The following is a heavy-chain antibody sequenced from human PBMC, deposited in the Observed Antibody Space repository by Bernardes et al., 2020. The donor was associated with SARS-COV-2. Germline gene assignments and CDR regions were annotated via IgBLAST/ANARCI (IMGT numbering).Heavy chain of an antibody. Sequence: SETLSLTCAVYGGSFSGYYWSWIRQPPGKGLEWIGAINHSGSTNYNPYLKSRVTISVDTSKNQFSLKLSSVTAADTAVYYCASTPQTRMVKQLGYWGQGTLVTVSS. CDR1: GGSFSGYY. CDR2: INHSGST. CDR3: ASTPQTRMVKQLGY. D-gene: IGHD6-13*01. J-gene: IGHJ4*02. V-gene: IGHV4-34*01.